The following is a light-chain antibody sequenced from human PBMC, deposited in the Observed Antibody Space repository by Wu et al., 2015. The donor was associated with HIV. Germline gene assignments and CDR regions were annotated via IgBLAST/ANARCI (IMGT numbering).Light chain of an antibody. CDR3: QQYDKWPPYT. J-gene: IGKJ2*01. V-gene: IGKV3-15*01. CDR2: GAS. Sequence: SVSTRGKSHALLQGQSDCQHFLAWTSRSLARLPDLLVHGASTRATGVPARFSGNGSGTEFTFSINNIQSEDFAIYYCQQYDKWPPYTFGQGTRLDIK. CDR1: DCQHF.